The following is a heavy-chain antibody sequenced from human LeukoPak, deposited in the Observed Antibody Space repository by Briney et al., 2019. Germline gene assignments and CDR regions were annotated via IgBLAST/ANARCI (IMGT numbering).Heavy chain of an antibody. J-gene: IGHJ4*02. V-gene: IGHV3-21*01. D-gene: IGHD2-2*01. CDR3: ARVFCSSTSCRINYFDY. CDR1: GFTFSSYS. CDR2: ISSSSSYI. Sequence: GGSLRLSCAASGFTFSSYSMNWVRQAPGKGLEWVSSISSSSSYIYYADSVKGRFTISRDNAKNSLYLQMNSLRAEDTAVYYCARVFCSSTSCRINYFDYWGQGTLVTVSS.